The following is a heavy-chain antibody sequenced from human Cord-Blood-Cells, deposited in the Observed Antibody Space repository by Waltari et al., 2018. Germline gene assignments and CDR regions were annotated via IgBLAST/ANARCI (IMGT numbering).Heavy chain of an antibody. CDR2: IIPIFGTA. CDR1: GGTFSSYA. V-gene: IGHV1-69*01. Sequence: QVQLVQSGAEVKKPGSSVKVSCKASGGTFSSYAISWVRQAPGKGLEWMGGIIPIFGTANYAQKFQGRVTITADESTSTAYMELSSLRSEDTAVYYCARRMRGGYSYGYDAFDIWGQGTMVTVSS. D-gene: IGHD5-18*01. CDR3: ARRMRGGYSYGYDAFDI. J-gene: IGHJ3*02.